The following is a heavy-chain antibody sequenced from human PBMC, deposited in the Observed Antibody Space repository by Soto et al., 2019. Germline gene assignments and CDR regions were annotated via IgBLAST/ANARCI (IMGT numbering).Heavy chain of an antibody. CDR2: IYYSGST. CDR1: GVSISTGDYY. CDR3: ARDSGTVKMIDY. V-gene: IGHV4-31*03. Sequence: SETLSLTCTVSGVSISTGDYYWTWIRQHPGKGLEWIGYIYYSGSTYYNPSLKSRVTISVDTSKNQFSLKLSSVTAADTAVYYCARDSGTVKMIDYWGHGTLVTVSS. J-gene: IGHJ4*01. D-gene: IGHD4-4*01.